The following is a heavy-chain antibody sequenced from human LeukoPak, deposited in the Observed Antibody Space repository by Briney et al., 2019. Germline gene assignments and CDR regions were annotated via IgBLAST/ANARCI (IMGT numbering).Heavy chain of an antibody. J-gene: IGHJ3*02. CDR3: ARGDYYDSSGPGLVAFDI. V-gene: IGHV1-69*05. CDR1: GGTFSSYA. D-gene: IGHD3-22*01. Sequence: ASVKLSCKASGGTFSSYAISWVRQAPGHGLGWRGGIIPFFVTANYTQKFHGRGTITTDESTSTAYIELSSLRSEDTAVYYCARGDYYDSSGPGLVAFDIWGQGTMVTVSS. CDR2: IIPFFVTA.